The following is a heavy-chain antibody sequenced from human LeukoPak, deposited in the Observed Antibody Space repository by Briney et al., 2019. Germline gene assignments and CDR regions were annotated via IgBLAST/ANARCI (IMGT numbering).Heavy chain of an antibody. CDR1: GFTFSSYG. D-gene: IGHD3-22*01. V-gene: IGHV3-30*18. CDR3: AKERDLDYYDSSGPADY. CDR2: ISYDGSNK. J-gene: IGHJ4*02. Sequence: GGSLRLSCAASGFTFSSYGMHWVRQAPGKGLEWVAVISYDGSNKYYADSVKGRFTISRDNSKNTLYLQMNSLRAEDTAVYYCAKERDLDYYDSSGPADYWAREPWSPSPQ.